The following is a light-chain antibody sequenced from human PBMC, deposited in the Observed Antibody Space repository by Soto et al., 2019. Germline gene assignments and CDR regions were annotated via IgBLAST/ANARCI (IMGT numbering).Light chain of an antibody. CDR1: QSISRY. CDR3: QQYSHLIT. J-gene: IGKJ5*01. V-gene: IGKV1-39*01. Sequence: IQMTQSPSSLSASLGDRVTITCRASQSISRYLNWYQQKPGKAPNLLIYEVSTLHSGVPSRLSGSGSGTEFTLTISSLRPEDIATYYCQQYSHLITFGQGTRLEIK. CDR2: EVS.